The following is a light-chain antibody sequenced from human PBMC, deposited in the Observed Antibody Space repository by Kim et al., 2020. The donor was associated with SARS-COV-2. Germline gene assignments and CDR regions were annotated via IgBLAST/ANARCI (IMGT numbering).Light chain of an antibody. CDR2: WAS. J-gene: IGKJ1*01. CDR1: QSVLSSSNNRNY. CDR3: QHYYTTPHT. Sequence: ATSNCKSSQSVLSSSNNRNYLTWYQQKPGQPPKLLIYWASTRESGVPDRFSGSGSGTDFTLTISSLQAEDVAVYYCQHYYTTPHTFGQGTKVDIK. V-gene: IGKV4-1*01.